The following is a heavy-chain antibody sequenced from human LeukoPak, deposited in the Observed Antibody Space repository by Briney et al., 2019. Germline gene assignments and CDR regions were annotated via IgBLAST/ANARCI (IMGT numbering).Heavy chain of an antibody. CDR1: GGSISSYY. CDR2: IYHSGST. J-gene: IGHJ4*02. D-gene: IGHD1-26*01. V-gene: IGHV4-59*08. CDR3: ARSRIVGAPYFDY. Sequence: SATLSLTCTVSGGSISSYYWSWIRQPPGKGLEWVGSIYHSGSTYYNPSLKSRVTISVDTSKNQFSLKLSSVTAADTAVYYCARSRIVGAPYFDYWGQGTLVTVSS.